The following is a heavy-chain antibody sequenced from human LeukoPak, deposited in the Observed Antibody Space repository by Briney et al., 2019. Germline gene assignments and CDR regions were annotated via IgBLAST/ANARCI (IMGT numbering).Heavy chain of an antibody. J-gene: IGHJ1*01. CDR2: IYYNGST. CDR1: GGSMSDYY. D-gene: IGHD3-22*01. CDR3: ARSGYYYDSSGYKGYFHH. Sequence: SGTLSLTCTVSGGSMSDYYWSWIRQPPGKGLEWIGYIYYNGSTNCNPSLKSRVTISIDTSKNQFSLKLSSVTAADTAVYYCARSGYYYDSSGYKGYFHHWGQGTLVTVSS. V-gene: IGHV4-59*01.